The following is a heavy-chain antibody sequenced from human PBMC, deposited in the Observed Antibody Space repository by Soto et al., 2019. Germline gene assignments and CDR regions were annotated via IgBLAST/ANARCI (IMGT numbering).Heavy chain of an antibody. V-gene: IGHV4-39*01. Sequence: PSETLSLTCTVSGGSISSSSYYWGWIRQPPGKGLEWIGNIYYSGSTYYNPSLKSRVTISVDTSKNQFSPKLSSVTAADTAVYYCARQPSMVRGEGGMDVWGQGTTVTVSS. CDR3: ARQPSMVRGEGGMDV. D-gene: IGHD3-10*01. J-gene: IGHJ6*02. CDR1: GGSISSSSYY. CDR2: IYYSGST.